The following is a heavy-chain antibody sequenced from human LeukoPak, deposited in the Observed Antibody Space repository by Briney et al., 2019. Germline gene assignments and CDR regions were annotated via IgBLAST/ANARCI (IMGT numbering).Heavy chain of an antibody. CDR1: GFSFSSYW. J-gene: IGHJ5*02. V-gene: IGHV3-7*01. CDR2: INQDGSQK. D-gene: IGHD3-22*01. Sequence: TGGSLRLSCAASGFSFSSYWMTWVRQAPGKGVEWVANINQDGSQKFYVDSVKGRFTMSRDNAKNSLYLQMNSLRAEDTAVYYCAGDGRNYYDPTREFWPDPWGRGTLVIVSS. CDR3: AGDGRNYYDPTREFWPDP.